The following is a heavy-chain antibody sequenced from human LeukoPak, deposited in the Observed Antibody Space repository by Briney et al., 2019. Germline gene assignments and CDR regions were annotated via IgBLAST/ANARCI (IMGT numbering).Heavy chain of an antibody. Sequence: GGSLRLSCAASGFTFSSYSMNWVRQAPGKGLEWVSSISSSSSYIYYADSVKGRFTISRDNAKNSLYPQMNSLRAEDTAVYYCARGHTSGSYYLIWGQGTMVTVSS. CDR3: ARGHTSGSYYLI. CDR1: GFTFSSYS. D-gene: IGHD1-26*01. J-gene: IGHJ3*02. V-gene: IGHV3-21*01. CDR2: ISSSSSYI.